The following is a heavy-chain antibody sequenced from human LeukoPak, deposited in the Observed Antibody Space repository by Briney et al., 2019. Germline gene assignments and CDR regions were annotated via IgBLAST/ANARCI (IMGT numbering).Heavy chain of an antibody. V-gene: IGHV3-30*18. CDR1: GFTFSSYG. J-gene: IGHJ4*02. CDR3: AKVGVGATWGGYYFDY. CDR2: ISYDGSNK. Sequence: GGSLRLSCAASGFTFSSYGMDWVRQAPGKGLEWVAVISYDGSNKYYADSVKGRFTISRDNAKNSLYLRMNSLRAEDTAVYYCAKVGVGATWGGYYFDYWGQGTLVTVSS. D-gene: IGHD1-26*01.